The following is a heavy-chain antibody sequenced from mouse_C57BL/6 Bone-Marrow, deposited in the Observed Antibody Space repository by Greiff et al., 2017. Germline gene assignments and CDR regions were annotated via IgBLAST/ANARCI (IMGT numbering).Heavy chain of an antibody. CDR3: ASSGPLGRRFDY. D-gene: IGHD4-1*01. CDR2: IYPTSGRT. V-gene: IGHV1-55*01. CDR1: GYTFTSYW. J-gene: IGHJ2*01. Sequence: QVQLQQSGAELVKPGASVKMSCKASGYTFTSYWITWVKQRPGQGLGWIGDIYPTSGRTNYNEKFKSKAILTVDTSSNTAYMRLSSLTSEDSAVLCCASSGPLGRRFDYWGQGTTRTVSS.